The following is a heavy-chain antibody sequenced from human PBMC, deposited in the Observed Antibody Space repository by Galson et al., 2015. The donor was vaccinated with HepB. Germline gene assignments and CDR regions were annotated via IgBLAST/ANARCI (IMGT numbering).Heavy chain of an antibody. D-gene: IGHD3-10*01. Sequence: SLRLSCAASAFSFGSYGMHWFRQAPGKGPEWISYIGPSGSDRKYADSVKGRSTISRDNAKNSLYLEMNSLRDEDTAVYYCARDPYGAGNYWGQGTLVTVSS. V-gene: IGHV3-48*02. CDR1: AFSFGSYG. CDR2: IGPSGSDR. CDR3: ARDPYGAGNY. J-gene: IGHJ4*02.